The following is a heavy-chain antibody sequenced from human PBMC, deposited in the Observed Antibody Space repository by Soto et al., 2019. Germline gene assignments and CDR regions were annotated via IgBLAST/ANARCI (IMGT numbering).Heavy chain of an antibody. D-gene: IGHD1-7*01. V-gene: IGHV3-33*01. J-gene: IGHJ4*02. CDR2: IWYDGSNK. CDR1: GFTFSSYG. CDR3: ARAHNWNYRRPPFYYFDY. Sequence: QVQLVESGGGVVQPGRSLRLSCAASGFTFSSYGMHWVRQAPGKGLEWVAVIWYDGSNKYYADSVKGRFTISRDNSKNTLYLQMNSLRAEDTAVYYCARAHNWNYRRPPFYYFDYWGQGTLVTVSS.